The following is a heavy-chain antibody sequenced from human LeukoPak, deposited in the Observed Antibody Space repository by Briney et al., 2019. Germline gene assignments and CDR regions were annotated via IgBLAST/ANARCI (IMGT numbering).Heavy chain of an antibody. D-gene: IGHD1-26*01. CDR3: ARGRWEAHY. J-gene: IGHJ4*02. CDR1: GFTFSSYC. Sequence: GGSLRLSCAASGFTFSSYCMSWVPQAPGKGLEWVANIKQDGSEKNYVDSVKGRFTISRDNAKNSLYLQMNSLRAEDTAVYYCARGRWEAHYWGQGTLVTVSS. CDR2: IKQDGSEK. V-gene: IGHV3-7*01.